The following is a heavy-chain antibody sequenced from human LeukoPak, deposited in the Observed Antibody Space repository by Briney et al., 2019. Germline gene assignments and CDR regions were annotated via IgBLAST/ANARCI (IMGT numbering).Heavy chain of an antibody. V-gene: IGHV1-2*02. J-gene: IGHJ4*02. D-gene: IGHD6-19*01. CDR1: GYTFTGYY. CDR3: ARDLAVKYSSGWRY. Sequence: ASVKASCKASGYTFTGYYMHWVRQAPGQGLEWMGWINPNSGGTNYAQKFQGRVTMTRDTSISTAYMELSRLRSDDTAVYYCARDLAVKYSSGWRYWGQGTLVTVSS. CDR2: INPNSGGT.